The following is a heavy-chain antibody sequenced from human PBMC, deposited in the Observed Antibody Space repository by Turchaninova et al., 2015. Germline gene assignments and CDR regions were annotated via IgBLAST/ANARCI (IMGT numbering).Heavy chain of an antibody. CDR2: FSPSGTT. CDR3: ARTPWGS. V-gene: IGHV4-38-2*01. D-gene: IGHD3-16*01. Sequence: QVQLQESGPGLVKPSETLSLACAVSGYTISSGYYWGWIRQPPGKGLEWIGTFSPSGTTFYNPSLKSRVTVSVDTSKNQFSLKLSSVTAADTAVYYCARTPWGSWGQGTLVTVSS. CDR1: GYTISSGYY. J-gene: IGHJ5*02.